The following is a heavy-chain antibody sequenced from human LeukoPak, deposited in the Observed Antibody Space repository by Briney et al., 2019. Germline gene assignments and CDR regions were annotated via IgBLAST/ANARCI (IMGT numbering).Heavy chain of an antibody. CDR2: ISYDGGTK. CDR3: APGYYYFDY. D-gene: IGHD5-18*01. Sequence: PGGSLRLSCAASGFIFSTYGMHWVRQAPGKGLEWVALISYDGGTKYYADSVKGRFTISRDNSKNTLYLQMNSLRAEDTAVYYCAPGYYYFDYWGQGTLVTVSS. J-gene: IGHJ4*02. CDR1: GFIFSTYG. V-gene: IGHV3-30*03.